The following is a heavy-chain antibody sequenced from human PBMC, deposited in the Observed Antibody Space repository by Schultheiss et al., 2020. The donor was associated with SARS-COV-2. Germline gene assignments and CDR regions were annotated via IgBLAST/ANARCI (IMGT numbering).Heavy chain of an antibody. CDR3: ARQFYYYDILTGYSRADAFDI. J-gene: IGHJ3*02. V-gene: IGHV5-51*01. CDR2: IYPGDSDT. D-gene: IGHD3-9*01. Sequence: GESLKISCKGSGYSFTSFRIGWVRQMPGKGLEWMGIIYPGDSDTRYSPSFQGQVTISADKSISTAYLQWSSLKASDTAMYYCARQFYYYDILTGYSRADAFDIWGQGTMVTVSS. CDR1: GYSFTSFR.